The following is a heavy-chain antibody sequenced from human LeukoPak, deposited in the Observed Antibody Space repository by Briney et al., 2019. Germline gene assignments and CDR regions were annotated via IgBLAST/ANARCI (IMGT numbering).Heavy chain of an antibody. V-gene: IGHV3-30*02. Sequence: GGSLRLSCAASGFTFSSYGMHWVRQAPGKGLEWVAFIRYDGSNKYYTDSVKGRFTISRDNSKNTLYLQMNSLRAEDTAVYYCAKVGFPGIAVAGNYYYYYMDVWGKGTTVTISS. D-gene: IGHD6-19*01. CDR1: GFTFSSYG. CDR3: AKVGFPGIAVAGNYYYYYMDV. J-gene: IGHJ6*03. CDR2: IRYDGSNK.